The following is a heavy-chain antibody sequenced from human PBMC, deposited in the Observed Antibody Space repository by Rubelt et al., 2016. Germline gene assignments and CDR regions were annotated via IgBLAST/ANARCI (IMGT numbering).Heavy chain of an antibody. CDR3: ARYVWIEGDFDY. CDR1: GYTITELS. D-gene: IGHD3-16*01. V-gene: IGHV1-24*01. Sequence: QVQLVQSGAEVKKPGASVKVSCKVSGYTITELSMHWVRQAPGKGLEWMGGFDPEDGETIYAHMSQGRVTRTTYTSTSTAYMELRSLRSDDMAVYYCARYVWIEGDFDYWGQGTLVTVSS. CDR2: FDPEDGET. J-gene: IGHJ4*02.